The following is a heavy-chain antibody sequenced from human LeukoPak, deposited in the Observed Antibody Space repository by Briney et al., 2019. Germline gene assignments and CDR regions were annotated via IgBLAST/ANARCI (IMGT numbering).Heavy chain of an antibody. J-gene: IGHJ4*02. CDR3: ATSPRGVDSYGFDY. V-gene: IGHV1-24*01. CDR1: GYTLTELS. D-gene: IGHD5-18*01. CDR2: FGPEDGET. Sequence: ASVKVSCKVSGYTLTELSMHWVRQAPGKGLEWMGGFGPEDGETIYAQKFQGRVTMTEDTSTDTAYMELSSLRSEDTAVYYCATSPRGVDSYGFDYWGQGTLVTVSS.